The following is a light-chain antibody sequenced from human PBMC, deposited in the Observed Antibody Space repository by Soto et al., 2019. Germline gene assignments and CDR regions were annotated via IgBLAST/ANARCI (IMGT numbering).Light chain of an antibody. J-gene: IGKJ2*01. CDR2: DAS. V-gene: IGKV3-11*01. Sequence: EIVLTQSPATLSLSPGDTATLSCRASQSVSSYLAWYQQKPGQAPRLPIYDASNRATGIPARFSGSGSGTDFTLTIGSLEPEDFAVYYCQQRSNWPRTFGQGTKVEIK. CDR3: QQRSNWPRT. CDR1: QSVSSY.